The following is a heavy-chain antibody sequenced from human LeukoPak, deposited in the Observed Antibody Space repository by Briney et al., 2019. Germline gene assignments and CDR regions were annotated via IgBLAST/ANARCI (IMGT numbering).Heavy chain of an antibody. CDR3: ASTTTVTTSGSRYFDL. V-gene: IGHV3-74*01. Sequence: GGTLRLSCAASGFTFSSNGMSWVRQAPGKGLVWVSRINTDGSSTSYADSVKGRFTISRDNAKNTLYLQMNSLRAEDTAVYYCASTTTVTTSGSRYFDLWGRGTLVTVSS. CDR1: GFTFSSNG. D-gene: IGHD4-17*01. CDR2: INTDGSST. J-gene: IGHJ2*01.